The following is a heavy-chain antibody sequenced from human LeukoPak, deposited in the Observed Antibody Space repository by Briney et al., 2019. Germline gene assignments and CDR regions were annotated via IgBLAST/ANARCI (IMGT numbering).Heavy chain of an antibody. V-gene: IGHV3-23*01. CDR3: AKSRGSTLFDY. CDR2: ISGSGGST. Sequence: GGSLRLSCAASGFTFSSYSMNWVRQAPGKGLEWVSAISGSGGSTYYADSVKGRFTISRDNSKNTLYLQMNSLRAEDTAIYYCAKSRGSTLFDYWGQGTLVTVSS. D-gene: IGHD1-26*01. J-gene: IGHJ4*02. CDR1: GFTFSSYS.